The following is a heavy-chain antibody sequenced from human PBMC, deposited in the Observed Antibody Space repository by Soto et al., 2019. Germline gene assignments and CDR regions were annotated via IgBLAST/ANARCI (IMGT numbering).Heavy chain of an antibody. D-gene: IGHD6-6*01. V-gene: IGHV3-49*04. CDR2: IRSKAYGGTT. CDR3: TRVAAQGLVNYYRMDV. Sequence: GGTLRLSCTVSGFTFGDYIMSWVRQAPGKGLEWVGFIRSKAYGGTTEYAASVKGRFTISRDDSKSIAYLEMNSLKTEDTAVYYCTRVAAQGLVNYYRMDVWGQGTTVTVS. CDR1: GFTFGDYI. J-gene: IGHJ6*02.